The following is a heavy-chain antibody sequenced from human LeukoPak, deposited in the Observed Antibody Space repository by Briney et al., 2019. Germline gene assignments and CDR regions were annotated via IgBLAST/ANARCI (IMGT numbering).Heavy chain of an antibody. J-gene: IGHJ4*02. V-gene: IGHV4-39*07. CDR2: IYYSGST. CDR1: GGSISSSSYY. D-gene: IGHD3-9*01. CDR3: ARHAPPYFDWLFAVSSGPRENYFDY. Sequence: SETLSLTCTVSGGSISSSSYYWGWIRQPPGKGLEWIGSIYYSGSTYYNPSLKSRVTISVDTSKNQFSLKLSSVTAADTAVYYCARHAPPYFDWLFAVSSGPRENYFDYWGQGTLVTVSS.